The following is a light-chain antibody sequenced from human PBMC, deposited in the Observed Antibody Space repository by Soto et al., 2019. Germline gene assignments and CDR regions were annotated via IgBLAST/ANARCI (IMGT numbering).Light chain of an antibody. CDR1: SSDVGTYNS. Sequence: QSALTQPASVSGSPGQSITISCTGTSSDVGTYNSVSWYQQYPGKAPKLMIHDVSNRPSGVSNRFSGSKSGNTASLTISGLQAEDEADYYCSSYTSSSSYVFGSGTKHTVL. CDR2: DVS. CDR3: SSYTSSSSYV. V-gene: IGLV2-14*01. J-gene: IGLJ1*01.